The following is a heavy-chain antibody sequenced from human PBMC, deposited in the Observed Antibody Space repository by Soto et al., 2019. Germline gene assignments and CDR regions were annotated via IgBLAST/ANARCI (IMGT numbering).Heavy chain of an antibody. V-gene: IGHV3-21*01. CDR2: ISSSSSYI. D-gene: IGHD2-2*01. J-gene: IGHJ4*02. Sequence: GGSLRLSCAASGFTFSSYSMNWVRQAPGKGLEWVPSISSSSSYIYYADSVKGRFTISRDNAKNSLYLQMNSLRAEDTAVYYCARAGYCSSTSCYAAYWGQGTLVTAPQ. CDR1: GFTFSSYS. CDR3: ARAGYCSSTSCYAAY.